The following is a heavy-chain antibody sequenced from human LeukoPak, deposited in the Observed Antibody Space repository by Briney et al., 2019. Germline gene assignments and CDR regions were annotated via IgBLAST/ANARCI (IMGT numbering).Heavy chain of an antibody. CDR2: IHYSGST. CDR3: ARTAKYSSGWHAYYYYMDV. V-gene: IGHV4-59*01. Sequence: PSETLSLTCTVSGASISSSYWSWIRQPPGKGLEWIGYIHYSGSTNYNPSLKSRVTISVDTSKNQFSLKLSSVTAADTAVYYCARTAKYSSGWHAYYYYMDVWGKGTTVTVSS. D-gene: IGHD6-19*01. CDR1: GASISSSY. J-gene: IGHJ6*03.